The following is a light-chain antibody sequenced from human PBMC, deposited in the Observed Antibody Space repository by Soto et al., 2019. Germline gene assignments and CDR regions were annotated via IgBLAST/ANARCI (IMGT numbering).Light chain of an antibody. Sequence: QSALTQPASVSGSPGQSITISCAGTTSDIGSYNYVTWYQHHPGKAPKLIIHDVTNRPSGVSNRFSGSKSGNTASLTISGLQAEDEAEYYCCSYAGSTTWVFGGGTKLTVL. CDR2: DVT. CDR3: CSYAGSTTWV. CDR1: TSDIGSYNY. J-gene: IGLJ3*02. V-gene: IGLV2-14*03.